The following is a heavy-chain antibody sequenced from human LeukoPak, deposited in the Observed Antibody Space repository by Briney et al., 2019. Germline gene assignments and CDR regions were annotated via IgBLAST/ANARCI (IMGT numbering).Heavy chain of an antibody. V-gene: IGHV3-23*01. J-gene: IGHJ4*02. CDR2: ISASGVMT. Sequence: GGSLRLSCAASGFTFTNYAMTWVRQAPGKGLEWVSSISASGVMTYYADSVKGRFTVSRDNSKNSLYLQMSSLTAADTAVYYCAKDRSIGTYYTFDRWGQGTLVTVSS. CDR1: GFTFTNYA. D-gene: IGHD1-26*01. CDR3: AKDRSIGTYYTFDR.